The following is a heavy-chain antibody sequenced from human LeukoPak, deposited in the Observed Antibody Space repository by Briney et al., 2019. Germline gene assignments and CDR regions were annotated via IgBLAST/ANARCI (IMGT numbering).Heavy chain of an antibody. D-gene: IGHD2-2*01. J-gene: IGHJ3*02. CDR1: GYTFTRYG. CDR3: ASDGYQRLLDAFDI. Sequence: ASVKVSCKASGYTFTRYGISWVRQAPGQGLEWMGCINAYNGNTNYVQKLQGRVTMTTDTSTSTAYMELRSLRSDDTAVDYCASDGYQRLLDAFDIWGQGTMVTVSS. CDR2: INAYNGNT. V-gene: IGHV1-18*04.